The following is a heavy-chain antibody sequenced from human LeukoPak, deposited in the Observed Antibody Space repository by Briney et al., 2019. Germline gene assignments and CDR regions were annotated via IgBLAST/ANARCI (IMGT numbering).Heavy chain of an antibody. Sequence: SETLSLTCAVYGGSFSGYYWSWIRQPPGKGLEWIGEINHSGSTNYNPSLKSRVTISVDTSKNQFSLKLSSVTAADTAVYYCARGLRYLDWLLSSGDYWGQGTLVTVSS. CDR1: GGSFSGYY. J-gene: IGHJ4*02. CDR3: ARGLRYLDWLLSSGDY. CDR2: INHSGST. D-gene: IGHD3-9*01. V-gene: IGHV4-34*01.